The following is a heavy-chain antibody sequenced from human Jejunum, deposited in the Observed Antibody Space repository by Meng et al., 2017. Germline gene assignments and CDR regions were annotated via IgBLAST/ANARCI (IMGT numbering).Heavy chain of an antibody. CDR1: GFTFSNYG. D-gene: IGHD3-3*01. CDR2: ISGSGGST. Sequence: EVQLLESGGGLVQPGGSLRLSCAPPGFTFSNYGMHWVRQAPGKGLEWVSGISGSGGSTYYADSVKGRCTVSRDNSKNTLYLQMSSLRAEDTAVYYCAKGTAFGVVITPYYFDYWGQGTLVTVSS. V-gene: IGHV3-23*01. CDR3: AKGTAFGVVITPYYFDY. J-gene: IGHJ4*02.